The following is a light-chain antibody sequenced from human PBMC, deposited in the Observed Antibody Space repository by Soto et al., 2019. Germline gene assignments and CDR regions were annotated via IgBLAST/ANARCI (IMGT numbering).Light chain of an antibody. CDR1: QSVRNRY. J-gene: IGKJ1*01. CDR3: QQYGYSPPWT. V-gene: IGKV3-20*01. Sequence: EIVLTQSPGTLSLSPWERATLSCRASQSVRNRYLAWYQHKPGQPPRRLIYRASTRATDIPDRFSGSGSGADFTLTISSLQSEDFAVYYCQQYGYSPPWTFGQGTKVDIK. CDR2: RAS.